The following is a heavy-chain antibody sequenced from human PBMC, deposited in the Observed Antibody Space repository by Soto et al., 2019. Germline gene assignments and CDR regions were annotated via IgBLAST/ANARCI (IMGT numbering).Heavy chain of an antibody. Sequence: EVQLVESGGGLVQPGGSLRLSCAASGFTLSSYDIHWVRQATGEGLAWVSGIGSGGDTHYADSVKGRFIISREDGKNSLYLQMHNLRVGDTAVYYCTRKTNPTEMKVWGQGATVTVSS. CDR2: IGSGGDT. D-gene: IGHD2-21*02. J-gene: IGHJ6*02. CDR1: GFTLSSYD. V-gene: IGHV3-13*01. CDR3: TRKTNPTEMKV.